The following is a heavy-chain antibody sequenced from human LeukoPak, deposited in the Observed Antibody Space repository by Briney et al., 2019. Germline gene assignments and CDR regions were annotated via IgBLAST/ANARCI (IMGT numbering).Heavy chain of an antibody. V-gene: IGHV3-48*01. J-gene: IGHJ3*01. CDR3: ARPTTSGWYPH. D-gene: IGHD6-19*01. CDR1: GFTFSDYD. CDR2: ITGSSSSK. Sequence: GGSLRLSCAASGFTFSDYDMNGIRQAPGTGLEWVSYITGSSSSKYYADSVKGRFTISRDNAKNSLYLQMNSLRAEDTAVYYCARPTTSGWYPHWGQGTMVTVSS.